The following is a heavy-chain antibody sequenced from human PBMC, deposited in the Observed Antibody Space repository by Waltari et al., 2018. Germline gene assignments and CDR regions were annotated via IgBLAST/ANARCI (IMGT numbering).Heavy chain of an antibody. CDR3: ARNRYCSSTSCPPGKY. CDR2: INQSRSS. D-gene: IGHD2-2*01. J-gene: IGHJ4*02. V-gene: IGHV4-34*01. CDR1: GGSFSGYY. Sequence: QVQLQQWGAGLLKPSETLSLTCAVYGGSFSGYYWSWIRPPPGKGLEWMEEINQSRSSNDNPCRKSRVTISVDTAKNQFSRKLSAVTAADTAVYYCARNRYCSSTSCPPGKYWGQGTLVTVSS.